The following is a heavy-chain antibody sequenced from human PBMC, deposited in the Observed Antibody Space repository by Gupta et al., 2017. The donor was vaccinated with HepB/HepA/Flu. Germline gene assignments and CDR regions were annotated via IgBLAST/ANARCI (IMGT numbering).Heavy chain of an antibody. Sequence: QVQVVQSGAEVKKPGASLKVSCKASGYAFTDYFIHWVRQAPGQGLEWMGWIKPNSGDTRNAQRFQGRITMIRDTSISTAYMELSTLSSDDAAVYYCVTERLPKAFDIWGQGTMVTVSS. J-gene: IGHJ3*02. CDR2: IKPNSGDT. CDR1: GYAFTDYF. CDR3: VTERLPKAFDI. V-gene: IGHV1-2*02. D-gene: IGHD1-26*01.